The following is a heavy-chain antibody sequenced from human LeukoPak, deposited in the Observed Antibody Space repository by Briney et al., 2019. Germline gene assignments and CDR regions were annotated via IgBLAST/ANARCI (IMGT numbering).Heavy chain of an antibody. Sequence: PSETLSLTCTVSGGSISAYYWSWIRQPHGKGMELIGYIYSSGSTNYNPSLKSRVTISVDTSNNQFSLYLSSVTAADTAMYYCARHSSSSRGWFDPWGQGILVTASS. CDR1: GGSISAYY. J-gene: IGHJ5*02. CDR3: ARHSSSSRGWFDP. CDR2: IYSSGST. D-gene: IGHD6-6*01. V-gene: IGHV4-59*08.